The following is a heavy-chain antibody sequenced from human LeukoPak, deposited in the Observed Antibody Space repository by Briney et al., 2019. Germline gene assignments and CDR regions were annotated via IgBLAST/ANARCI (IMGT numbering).Heavy chain of an antibody. CDR1: GGSISAYH. J-gene: IGHJ5*02. V-gene: IGHV4-4*07. D-gene: IGHD2-2*01. CDR2: IYTSGST. Sequence: SETLSLTCTVSGGSISAYHWTWIRQSAGKGLEWIGRIYTSGSTDYNPSLKSRVTMSVDTSKNQFSLNLGSVTAADTAVYYCARAAVPAAPYNWFDPWGQGTLVIVSS. CDR3: ARAAVPAAPYNWFDP.